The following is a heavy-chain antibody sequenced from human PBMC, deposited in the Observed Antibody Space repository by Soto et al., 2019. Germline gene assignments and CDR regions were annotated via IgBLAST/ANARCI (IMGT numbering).Heavy chain of an antibody. CDR1: GFTFSSYA. Sequence: PGGSLRLSCAASGFTFSSYAMHWVRQAPGKGLEWVAVISYDGSNKYYADSVKGRFTISRDNSKNTLYLQMSSLRAEDTAVYYCAGDVKYQLLISYYYYGMDVWGQGTTVTVSS. D-gene: IGHD2-2*01. CDR2: ISYDGSNK. J-gene: IGHJ6*02. CDR3: AGDVKYQLLISYYYYGMDV. V-gene: IGHV3-30-3*01.